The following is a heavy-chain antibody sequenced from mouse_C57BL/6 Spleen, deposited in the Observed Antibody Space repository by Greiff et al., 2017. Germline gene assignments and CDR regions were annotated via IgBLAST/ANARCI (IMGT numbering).Heavy chain of an antibody. D-gene: IGHD2-4*01. CDR3: ARDEDYDGGFAY. Sequence: EVQGVESGGGLVKPGGSLKLSCAASGFTFSSYAMSWVRQTPEKRLEWVATISDGGSYTYYPDNVKGRFTISRDNAKNNLYLQMSHLQSEDTAMYYCARDEDYDGGFAYWGQGTLVTVSA. CDR2: ISDGGSYT. V-gene: IGHV5-4*01. CDR1: GFTFSSYA. J-gene: IGHJ3*01.